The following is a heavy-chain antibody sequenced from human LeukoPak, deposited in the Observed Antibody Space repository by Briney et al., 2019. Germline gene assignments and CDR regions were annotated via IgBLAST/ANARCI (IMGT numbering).Heavy chain of an antibody. V-gene: IGHV3-30*03. CDR2: ISYDGTNA. Sequence: GRSLRLSCAASGFPFNNYGMHWVRQAPGKGLEWVAVISYDGTNAYYADSVKGRFTISRDNSKNTLYLQMNSLRAEDTAVYYCAREDYGEYNFDYWGQGTLVTVSS. CDR1: GFPFNNYG. CDR3: AREDYGEYNFDY. J-gene: IGHJ4*02. D-gene: IGHD4-17*01.